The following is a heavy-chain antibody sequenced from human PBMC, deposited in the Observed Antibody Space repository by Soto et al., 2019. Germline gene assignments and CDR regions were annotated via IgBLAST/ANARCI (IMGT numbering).Heavy chain of an antibody. D-gene: IGHD6-6*01. CDR2: IYPGDSQT. Sequence: GESLKISCKGSGYSFSTYWIGWVRQMPGKGLEWMGIIYPGDSQTTYSPSLQGQFTISADKSIRTAYLQWNTLKASDTAMYYCARLSSSSANFDHWGQGTLVTVSS. J-gene: IGHJ4*02. V-gene: IGHV5-51*01. CDR3: ARLSSSSANFDH. CDR1: GYSFSTYW.